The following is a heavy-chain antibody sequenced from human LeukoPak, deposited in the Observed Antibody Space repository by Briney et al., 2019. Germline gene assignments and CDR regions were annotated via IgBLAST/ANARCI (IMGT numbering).Heavy chain of an antibody. J-gene: IGHJ4*02. V-gene: IGHV3-74*01. Sequence: GGSLRLSCAASGFTFSSYWMHWVRQAPGKGLVWVPRINSDGSSTSYADSVKGRFSISRDNAKNTLYLQMNSLRAEDTAVYYCARESSVGAHKAFDYWGQGTLVTVSS. CDR1: GFTFSSYW. CDR3: ARESSVGAHKAFDY. D-gene: IGHD1-26*01. CDR2: INSDGSST.